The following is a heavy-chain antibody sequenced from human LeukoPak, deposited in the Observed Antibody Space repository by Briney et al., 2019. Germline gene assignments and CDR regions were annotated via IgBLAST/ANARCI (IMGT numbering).Heavy chain of an antibody. Sequence: GGSLRLSCVASGFTFSSYGMHWVRQAPGKGLEWVAVISYDGSNKYYADSVKGRFTISRDNSKNTLYLQMNSLRAEDTAVYYCAKDRLWFGESISHLDYWGQGTLVTVSS. CDR2: ISYDGSNK. J-gene: IGHJ4*02. D-gene: IGHD3-10*01. CDR3: AKDRLWFGESISHLDY. CDR1: GFTFSSYG. V-gene: IGHV3-30*18.